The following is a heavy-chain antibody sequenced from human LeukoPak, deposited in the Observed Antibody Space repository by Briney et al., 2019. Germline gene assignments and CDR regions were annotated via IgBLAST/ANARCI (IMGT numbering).Heavy chain of an antibody. V-gene: IGHV4-39*07. CDR3: ARDLGYGSGSYYFDS. Sequence: PSETLSLTCTVSGDSISSSGYYWGWIRQPPGKGLECIGSMYYSGSTYYNPSLKSRVTISVDTSKNQFSLELSSVTAADTAVYYCARDLGYGSGSYYFDSWGQGALVTVSS. D-gene: IGHD3-10*01. CDR2: MYYSGST. J-gene: IGHJ4*02. CDR1: GDSISSSGYY.